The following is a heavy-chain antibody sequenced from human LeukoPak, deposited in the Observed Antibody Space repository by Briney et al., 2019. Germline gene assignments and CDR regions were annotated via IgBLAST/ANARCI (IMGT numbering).Heavy chain of an antibody. CDR1: GYRFSNYW. Sequence: GESLKISCKASGYRFSNYWIGWVRQMPGKGLEWMGIIYPGDSDTRYSPSFQGQVTISADKSISTAYLQWSSLKASDTAMYYCARRRRYSSSWYPRDFDYWGQGTLVTVSS. CDR3: ARRRRYSSSWYPRDFDY. J-gene: IGHJ4*02. V-gene: IGHV5-51*01. D-gene: IGHD6-13*01. CDR2: IYPGDSDT.